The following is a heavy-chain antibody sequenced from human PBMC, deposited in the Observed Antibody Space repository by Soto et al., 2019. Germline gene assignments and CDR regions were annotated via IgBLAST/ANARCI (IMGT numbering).Heavy chain of an antibody. CDR2: IYYSGST. V-gene: IGHV4-59*01. Sequence: SLTCTVSGGSLNAYFWTWIRQPPGKGLEWIGYIYYSGSTNYNPSLKSRVSISLHTSKNQFSLKLSSVTAADTAVYYCARGVDRQWADYWGQGTLVTVSS. D-gene: IGHD6-19*01. CDR1: GGSLNAYF. CDR3: ARGVDRQWADY. J-gene: IGHJ4*02.